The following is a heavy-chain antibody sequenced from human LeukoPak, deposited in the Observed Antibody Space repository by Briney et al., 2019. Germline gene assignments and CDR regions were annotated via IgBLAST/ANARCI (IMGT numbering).Heavy chain of an antibody. V-gene: IGHV3-48*01. Sequence: GGSLRLSCAASGFTFSSYSMNWVRQAPGKGLEWVSYISSSSSTIYYADSVKGRFTISRDNAKNSLYLQMNSLRAEDTAVYYCARQGNDYMDVWGKGTTVTVSS. CDR1: GFTFSSYS. J-gene: IGHJ6*03. CDR3: ARQGNDYMDV. CDR2: ISSSSSTI.